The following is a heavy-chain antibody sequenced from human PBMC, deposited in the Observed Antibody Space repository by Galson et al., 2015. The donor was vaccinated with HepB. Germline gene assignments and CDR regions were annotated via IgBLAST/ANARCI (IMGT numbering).Heavy chain of an antibody. CDR1: GFTFSSYW. D-gene: IGHD3-22*01. V-gene: IGHV3-7*03. Sequence: SLRLSCAASGFTFSSYWMSWVRQAPGKGLEWVANIKQDGSEKYYVDSVKGRFTISRDNAENSLYLQMNSLRAEDTAVYYCARDQTYYYDSSGYSRFDYWGQGTLVTVSS. J-gene: IGHJ4*02. CDR2: IKQDGSEK. CDR3: ARDQTYYYDSSGYSRFDY.